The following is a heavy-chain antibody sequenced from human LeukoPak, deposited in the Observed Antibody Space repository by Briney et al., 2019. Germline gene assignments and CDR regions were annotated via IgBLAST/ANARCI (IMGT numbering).Heavy chain of an antibody. CDR3: ATRDGYDHAFDI. V-gene: IGHV4-59*01. Sequence: SETLSLTCTVSGGSISSYYWSWIRQPPGKGLEWIGYIYYSGSTNYNPSLKSRVTISVDTSKNQFSLKLSSVTAADTAVYYCATRDGYDHAFDIWGQGTVVTVSS. J-gene: IGHJ3*02. CDR1: GGSISSYY. CDR2: IYYSGST. D-gene: IGHD5-24*01.